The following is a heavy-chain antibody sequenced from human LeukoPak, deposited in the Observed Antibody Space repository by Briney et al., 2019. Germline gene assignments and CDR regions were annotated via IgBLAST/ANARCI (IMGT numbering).Heavy chain of an antibody. CDR3: ARAPLYSGGSGWSIYYFYAMDV. D-gene: IGHD6-19*01. Sequence: SQTLSLTCTVSGCSISSSYWSWVRQPPGKGLEWIGYIYKSGSTNYNPSLKSRVTISLDTHKSQFSLKLISVAAADTAVYYCARAPLYSGGSGWSIYYFYAMDVCGQGTTVTVYS. J-gene: IGHJ6*02. CDR2: IYKSGST. CDR1: GCSISSSY. V-gene: IGHV4-59*01.